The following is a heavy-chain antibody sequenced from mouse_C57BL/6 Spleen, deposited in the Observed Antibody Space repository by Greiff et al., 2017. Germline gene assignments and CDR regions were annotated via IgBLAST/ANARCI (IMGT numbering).Heavy chain of an antibody. D-gene: IGHD1-1*01. Sequence: EVQLQQSGPELVKPGASVKISCKASGYSFTDYNMNWVKQSHGKSLEWIGVIHPNYGTTSYNQKFKGKATLTVDQSSSTAYMQLNSLTSEDSAVYYCARNYGSSFLYDMDDWGKGTSVTVSS. V-gene: IGHV1-39*01. CDR3: ARNYGSSFLYDMDD. J-gene: IGHJ4*01. CDR1: GYSFTDYN. CDR2: IHPNYGTT.